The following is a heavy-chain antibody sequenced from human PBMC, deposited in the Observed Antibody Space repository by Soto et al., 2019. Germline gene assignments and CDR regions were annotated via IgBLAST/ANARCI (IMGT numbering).Heavy chain of an antibody. J-gene: IGHJ4*02. CDR1: GFSLSTSGVG. V-gene: IGHV2-5*02. D-gene: IGHD3-22*01. Sequence: QIPLKESGPTLVPPTQTLTLTCPFSGFSLSTSGVGVGWIRQPPAKALEWLALIYWDDDNRYSPSLKSRLTITKDNSKNQVVLNMANIYPVDRATYYCATGGRGSYCAFDYWGQGTLVTVSS. CDR3: ATGGRGSYCAFDY. CDR2: IYWDDDN.